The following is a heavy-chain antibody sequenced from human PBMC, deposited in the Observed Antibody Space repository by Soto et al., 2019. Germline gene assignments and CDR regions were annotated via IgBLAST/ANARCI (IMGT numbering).Heavy chain of an antibody. J-gene: IGHJ4*02. CDR3: ARVAVAPRGIDF. D-gene: IGHD6-19*01. V-gene: IGHV3-74*01. CDR2: IIGDGSGA. Sequence: HPWGSLLVSCVSSGFTFNTAWMHWVRQAPGKGLVLLSRIIGDGSGADYADSVKGRLTISRDNAKNTAYLQMDSLGVEDTAVYYCARVAVAPRGIDFWGQGTMVTVSS. CDR1: GFTFNTAW.